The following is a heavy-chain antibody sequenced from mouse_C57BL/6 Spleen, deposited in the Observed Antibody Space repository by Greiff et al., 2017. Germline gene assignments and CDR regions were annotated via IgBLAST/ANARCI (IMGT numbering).Heavy chain of an antibody. CDR1: GYSITSGYY. J-gene: IGHJ3*01. Sequence: EVKLVESGPGLVKPSQSLSLTCSVTGYSITSGYYWNWIRQFPGNKLEWMGYISYDGSNNYNPSLKNRISITRDTSKNQFFLKLNSVTTEDTATYYCAREGNDYPAWFAYWGQGTLVTVSA. V-gene: IGHV3-6*01. D-gene: IGHD2-4*01. CDR3: AREGNDYPAWFAY. CDR2: ISYDGSN.